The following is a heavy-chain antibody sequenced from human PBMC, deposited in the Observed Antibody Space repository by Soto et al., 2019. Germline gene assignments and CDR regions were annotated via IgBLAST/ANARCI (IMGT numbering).Heavy chain of an antibody. CDR3: ARHEATYYNFYGMDV. CDR2: INPGESDT. V-gene: IGHV5-51*01. Sequence: PGDSLKISCQSYGYSFTTHWIAWVRQMPGKGLEWMGSINPGESDTRYSPSFQGQVTISADRSITTAYLQWSSLKASDTAMYYCARHEATYYNFYGMDVWGQGTTVTVSS. J-gene: IGHJ6*02. CDR1: GYSFTTHW.